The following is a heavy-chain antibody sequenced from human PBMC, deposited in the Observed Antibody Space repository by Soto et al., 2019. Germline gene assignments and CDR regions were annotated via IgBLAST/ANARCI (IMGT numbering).Heavy chain of an antibody. Sequence: EVQLVESGGDLVQPGGSLRLSCSASRFSLSDIFIDWVRQAPGKGLEWVGRTKDKAYSYTTEYAASMKGRFTISRDESRNSLYLQMSSLKTEDTAVYYCASIRGVFGYWGQGTLVTVSS. CDR2: TKDKAYSYTT. CDR3: ASIRGVFGY. J-gene: IGHJ4*02. V-gene: IGHV3-72*01. D-gene: IGHD3-10*01. CDR1: RFSLSDIF.